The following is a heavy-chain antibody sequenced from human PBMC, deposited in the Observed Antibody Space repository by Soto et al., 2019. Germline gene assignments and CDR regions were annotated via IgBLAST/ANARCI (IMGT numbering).Heavy chain of an antibody. J-gene: IGHJ4*02. CDR3: ARVADCSGGRCYFSVDY. V-gene: IGHV4-30-4*01. Sequence: QVQLQESGPGLVKPSQTLSLTCTVSGGSISSGDYYWSWIRQPPGKALECIGDIDYSGSTYYNPSLKSQVTISVDTSKNQFSLKLSSVTAADTAVYYCARVADCSGGRCYFSVDYWGQGTLVTVSS. CDR1: GGSISSGDYY. CDR2: IDYSGST. D-gene: IGHD2-15*01.